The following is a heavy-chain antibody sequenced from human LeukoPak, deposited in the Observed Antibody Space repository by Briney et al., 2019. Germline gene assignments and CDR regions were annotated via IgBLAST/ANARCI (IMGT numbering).Heavy chain of an antibody. J-gene: IGHJ4*02. Sequence: PGGTLRLSCAASGITFSSYGMSWVRQAPGKGLEWVSSISSTGGTTYYADSVKGRFTISRDNSKNTLYLQMNSLRAEDTAVYYCAKDIGEYSGYDIHFDYWGQGTLVTVSS. CDR3: AKDIGEYSGYDIHFDY. CDR2: ISSTGGTT. V-gene: IGHV3-23*01. CDR1: GITFSSYG. D-gene: IGHD5-12*01.